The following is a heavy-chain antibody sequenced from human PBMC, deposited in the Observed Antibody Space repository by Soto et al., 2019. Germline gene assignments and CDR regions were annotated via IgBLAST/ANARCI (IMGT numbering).Heavy chain of an antibody. CDR2: MNPNSGNT. Sequence: VASVKVSCKASGYTFTNYAIHWVRQAPGQRLEWMGWMNPNSGNTGYAQKFQGRVTMTRNTSISTAYMELSSLRSEDTAVYYCARERSAAGTGWFDPWGQGTLVTVSS. D-gene: IGHD6-13*01. CDR1: GYTFTNYA. V-gene: IGHV1-8*01. J-gene: IGHJ5*02. CDR3: ARERSAAGTGWFDP.